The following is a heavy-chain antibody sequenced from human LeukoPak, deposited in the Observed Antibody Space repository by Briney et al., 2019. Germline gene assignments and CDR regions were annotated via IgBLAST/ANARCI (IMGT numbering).Heavy chain of an antibody. Sequence: GASVKVSCKASGYTFTSYGISWVRQAPAQGLEWMGWISAYNGNTNNAQKLQGRVTMTTDTSTSTANMELSSLRSDDTAGYDCARATYNWNDVANWFDPWGKGTLVTVSS. J-gene: IGHJ5*02. CDR3: ARATYNWNDVANWFDP. CDR1: GYTFTSYG. V-gene: IGHV1-18*01. D-gene: IGHD1-1*01. CDR2: ISAYNGNT.